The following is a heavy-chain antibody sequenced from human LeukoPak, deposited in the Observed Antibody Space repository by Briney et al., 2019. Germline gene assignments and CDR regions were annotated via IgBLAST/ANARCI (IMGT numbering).Heavy chain of an antibody. CDR1: GYTFTGYY. J-gene: IGHJ6*02. CDR2: MNPNSGNT. Sequence: ASVKVSCKASGYTFTGYYMHWVRQATGQGLEWMGWMNPNSGNTGYAQKFQGRVTMTRNTSISTAYMELSSLRSEDTAVYYCARERPPYGMDVWAKGPRSPSP. V-gene: IGHV1-8*02. CDR3: ARERPPYGMDV.